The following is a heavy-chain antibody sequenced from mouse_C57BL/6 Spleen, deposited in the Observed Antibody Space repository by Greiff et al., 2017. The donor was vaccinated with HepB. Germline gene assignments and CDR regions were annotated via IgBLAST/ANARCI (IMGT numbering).Heavy chain of an antibody. CDR3: ARPDYGRAMDY. V-gene: IGHV5-17*01. CDR1: GFTFSDYG. Sequence: EVKVVESGGGLVKPGGSLKLSCAASGFTFSDYGMHWVRQAPEKGLEWVAYISSGSSTIYYADTVKGRFTISRDNAKNTLFLQMTSLRSEDTAMYYCARPDYGRAMDYWGQGTSGTVSS. J-gene: IGHJ4*01. CDR2: ISSGSSTI. D-gene: IGHD1-1*01.